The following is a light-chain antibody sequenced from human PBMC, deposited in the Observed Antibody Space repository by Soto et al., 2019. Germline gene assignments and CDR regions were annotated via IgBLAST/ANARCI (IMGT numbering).Light chain of an antibody. J-gene: IGKJ1*01. CDR3: HHYET. CDR1: QSVSRSY. Sequence: EILLTMSPSTLSLSPRDRATLSCRASQSVSRSYLGWYQQKPGQAPWLLMYGASIRAAGVPDRFSGSGSGTEFTRTISRLEPEDFTVYYCHHYETFGQGTKVDIK. CDR2: GAS. V-gene: IGKV3-20*01.